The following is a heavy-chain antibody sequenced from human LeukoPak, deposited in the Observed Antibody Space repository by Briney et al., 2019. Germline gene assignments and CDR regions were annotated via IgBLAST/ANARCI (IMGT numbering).Heavy chain of an antibody. CDR2: IKQDGSEK. CDR1: GFIFSSYR. CDR3: ARHVRFEGVDY. Sequence: PGGSLRLSCAASGFIFSSYRMSWVRQAPGKGLEWVANIKQDGSEKYYVDSVKGRFTISRDNAKNSLFLQINSLRAEDTAVYYCARHVRFEGVDYWGQGTLVTVSS. D-gene: IGHD3-3*01. J-gene: IGHJ4*02. V-gene: IGHV3-7*01.